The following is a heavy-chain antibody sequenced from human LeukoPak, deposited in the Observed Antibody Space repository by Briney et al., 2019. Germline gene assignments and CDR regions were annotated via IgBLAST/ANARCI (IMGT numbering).Heavy chain of an antibody. CDR2: ISYDGSHK. J-gene: IGHJ4*02. CDR3: AKDGMYSSSSSYYFDY. D-gene: IGHD6-6*01. CDR1: GFTFRSYA. V-gene: IGHV3-30*04. Sequence: GSLRLSCAASGFTFRSYAMHWVRQAPGKGLEWVALISYDGSHKYYADSVKGRFTISRDNSKNTLYLQMNSLRAEDTAVYYCAKDGMYSSSSSYYFDYWGQGTLVTVSS.